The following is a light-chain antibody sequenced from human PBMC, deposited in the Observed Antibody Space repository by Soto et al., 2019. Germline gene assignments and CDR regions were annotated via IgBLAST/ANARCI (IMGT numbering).Light chain of an antibody. J-gene: IGKJ1*01. V-gene: IGKV1-5*03. Sequence: DIQMTQSPSSLSASVGYRVTITCQASQNINNYLNWYQQKPGKAPKLLIYQASSLENGVPSRFSGSGSGTEFSLTISSLQPDDFATYYCQQYSSHSTFGQGTKVDI. CDR1: QNINNY. CDR3: QQYSSHST. CDR2: QAS.